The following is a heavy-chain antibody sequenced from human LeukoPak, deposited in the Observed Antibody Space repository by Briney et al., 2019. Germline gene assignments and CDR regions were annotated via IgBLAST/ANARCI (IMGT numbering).Heavy chain of an antibody. CDR1: GGSISSYY. D-gene: IGHD3-16*01. V-gene: IGHV4-59*01. Sequence: SETLSLTCTVSGGSISSYYWSWIRQPPGKGLEWIGYIYYSGSTNYIPSLKSRVTISVDTSKNQFSLKLSSVTAADTAVYYCARDGGAAFDAFDIWGQGTMVTVSS. J-gene: IGHJ3*02. CDR2: IYYSGST. CDR3: ARDGGAAFDAFDI.